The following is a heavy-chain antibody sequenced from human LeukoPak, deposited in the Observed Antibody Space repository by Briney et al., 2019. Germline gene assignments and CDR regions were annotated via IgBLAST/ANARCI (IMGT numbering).Heavy chain of an antibody. Sequence: ASVKVSCKASGYTFTSYGITWVRQAPGQGLEWMGWISAFNGNTNYAQKLQGRVTMTTDTFTSTTYMELRSLRSDDTAVYYCARAAGFDWFSDFDYWGQGTLVTVSS. J-gene: IGHJ4*02. CDR1: GYTFTSYG. V-gene: IGHV1-18*01. D-gene: IGHD3-9*01. CDR3: ARAAGFDWFSDFDY. CDR2: ISAFNGNT.